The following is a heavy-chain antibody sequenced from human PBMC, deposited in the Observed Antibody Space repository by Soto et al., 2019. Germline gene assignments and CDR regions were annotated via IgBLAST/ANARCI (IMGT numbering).Heavy chain of an antibody. D-gene: IGHD2-15*01. J-gene: IGHJ5*02. CDR3: ARDYSSGGSCYFFDP. CDR2: IIHIFGTA. CDR1: GGTFSSYA. V-gene: IGHV1-69*01. Sequence: QVQLVQSGAEVKKPGSSVKVSCKASGGTFSSYAISWVRQAPGQGLEWMGGIIHIFGTANYAQKFQGRVTITADESTSTAYMELSRLRSEDTAVYYCARDYSSGGSCYFFDPWGQGTLVTVSS.